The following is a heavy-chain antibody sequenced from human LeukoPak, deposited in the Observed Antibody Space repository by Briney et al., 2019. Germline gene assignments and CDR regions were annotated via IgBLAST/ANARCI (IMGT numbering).Heavy chain of an antibody. CDR3: ARGRSGSYHSPFGY. V-gene: IGHV4-59*13. D-gene: IGHD1-26*01. CDR2: IYYSGST. J-gene: IGHJ4*02. Sequence: SETLSLTCTVSGGSISNYYWSWIRQPPGKGLEWIGYIYYSGSTNYNPSLESRVTISVDTSKNQFSLKLSSVTAADTAVYYCARGRSGSYHSPFGYWGQGTLVTVSS. CDR1: GGSISNYY.